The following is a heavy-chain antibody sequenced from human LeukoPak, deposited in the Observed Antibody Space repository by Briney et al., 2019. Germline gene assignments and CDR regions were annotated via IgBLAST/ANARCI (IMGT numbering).Heavy chain of an antibody. J-gene: IGHJ4*02. Sequence: SETLSLTCALYGGSFSGYYWSWIRQPPGKGLEWIGEINHSGSTNYHPSLKSRFTMSVDTSKNQFSLKLSSVTAADTAVYYCARERSALYYFDYWGQGTLATVSS. CDR1: GGSFSGYY. V-gene: IGHV4-34*01. CDR2: INHSGST. CDR3: ARERSALYYFDY. D-gene: IGHD3-16*01.